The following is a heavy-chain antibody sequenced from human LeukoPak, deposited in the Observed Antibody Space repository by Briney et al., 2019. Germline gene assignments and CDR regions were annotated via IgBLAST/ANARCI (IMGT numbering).Heavy chain of an antibody. Sequence: SETLSLTCTVSGYSISSGYYWGWIRPPPGKGLEWIGSIYYSGSTYQDPSLKSRVTISVDTSKNQFSLKLSSVTAADTAVYYCARDGPNWFDPWGQGTLVTVSS. CDR3: ARDGPNWFDP. J-gene: IGHJ5*02. CDR1: GYSISSGYY. V-gene: IGHV4-38-2*02. CDR2: IYYSGST.